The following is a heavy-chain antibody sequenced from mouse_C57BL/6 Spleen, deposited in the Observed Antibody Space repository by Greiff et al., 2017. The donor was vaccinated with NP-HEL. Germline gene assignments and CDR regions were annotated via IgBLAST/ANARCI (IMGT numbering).Heavy chain of an antibody. V-gene: IGHV1-82*01. D-gene: IGHD1-1*01. Sequence: VQLQESGPELVKPGASVKISCKASGYAFSSSWMNWVKQRPGKGLEWIGRIYPGDGDTNYNGKFKGKATLTADKSSSTAYMQLSSLTSEDSAVYSCAREGVYYYGSEDYWGQGTTLTVSS. CDR3: AREGVYYYGSEDY. CDR2: IYPGDGDT. J-gene: IGHJ2*01. CDR1: GYAFSSSW.